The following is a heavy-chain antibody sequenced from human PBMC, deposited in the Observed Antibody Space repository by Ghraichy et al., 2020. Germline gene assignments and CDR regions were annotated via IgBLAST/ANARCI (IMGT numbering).Heavy chain of an antibody. V-gene: IGHV2-5*02. D-gene: IGHD2-8*01. CDR1: GFSLSTSGVG. Sequence: SGPTLVKPTQTLTLTCTFSGFSLSTSGVGVGWIRQPPGKALEWLALIYWDDDKRYSPSLKSRLTITKDTPKNQVVLAMTNMDPVDTATYYCAHFNPPSAMVDYWGQGTLVTVSS. CDR3: AHFNPPSAMVDY. CDR2: IYWDDDK. J-gene: IGHJ4*02.